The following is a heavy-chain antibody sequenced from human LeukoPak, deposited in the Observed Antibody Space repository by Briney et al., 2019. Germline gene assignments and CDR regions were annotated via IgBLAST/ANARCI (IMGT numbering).Heavy chain of an antibody. Sequence: SETLSLTCTVSGGSISSSTYYWGWIRQPPGKGLEWIGSIHYSGSTYYNASLKSRVTISVDTSKNQFSLKLSSVTAADTAVYYCARAAHRGFSFDYWGQGTLVTVSS. V-gene: IGHV4-39*07. D-gene: IGHD3-10*01. CDR3: ARAAHRGFSFDY. CDR2: IHYSGST. J-gene: IGHJ4*02. CDR1: GGSISSSTYY.